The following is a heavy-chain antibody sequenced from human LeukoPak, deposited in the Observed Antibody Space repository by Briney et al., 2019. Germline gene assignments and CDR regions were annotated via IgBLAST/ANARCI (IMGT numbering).Heavy chain of an antibody. J-gene: IGHJ4*02. D-gene: IGHD2-2*01. CDR2: INHSGCT. Sequence: PSETLSLSCAVYGGSFSGYYWSWIRQPPGKGLEWIGEINHSGCTNYNPSLKSRVTISVDTSKNQFSLKLSSVTAADTAVYYCARGRLVVPAAMLGFFDYWGQGTLVTVSS. CDR1: GGSFSGYY. CDR3: ARGRLVVPAAMLGFFDY. V-gene: IGHV4-34*01.